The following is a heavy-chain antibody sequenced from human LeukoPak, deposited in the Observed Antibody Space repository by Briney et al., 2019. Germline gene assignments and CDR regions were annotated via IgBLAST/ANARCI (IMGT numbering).Heavy chain of an antibody. Sequence: AASVKVSCKASGGTFSSYAISWVRQAPGQGLEWMGGIIPIFGTANYAQKFQGRVTITADKSTSTAYVELSSLRSEDTAVYYRARGKDNWNYIDYWGQGTLVTVSS. CDR1: GGTFSSYA. J-gene: IGHJ4*02. CDR2: IIPIFGTA. CDR3: ARGKDNWNYIDY. D-gene: IGHD1-20*01. V-gene: IGHV1-69*06.